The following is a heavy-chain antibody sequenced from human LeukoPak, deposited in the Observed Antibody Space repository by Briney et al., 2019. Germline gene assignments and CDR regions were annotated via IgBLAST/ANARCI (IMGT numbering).Heavy chain of an antibody. CDR3: ARERFDGFDY. CDR2: VNPNSGGT. D-gene: IGHD3-9*01. CDR1: GYTFTDDH. J-gene: IGHJ4*02. Sequence: GASLRVSCKTSGYTFTDDHLHWVRPAPGQGLEWMGWVNPNSGGTKYAQKFEGRVTITRGTSISTAYMELRRLTSDDTAVYYCARERFDGFDYWGQGTLVTVSS. V-gene: IGHV1-2*02.